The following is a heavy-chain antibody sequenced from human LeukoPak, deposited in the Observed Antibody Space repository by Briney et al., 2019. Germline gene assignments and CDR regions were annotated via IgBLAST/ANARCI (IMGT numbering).Heavy chain of an antibody. Sequence: SETLSLTCAVYVGSFSGYYWSWIRQPPGKGLEWIGEINHTRSTNYNPSLKSRVTISVDMCKNQVSLKLSSVTAADTAAYYCARGRGLYSYGSYYFDYWGQGTLVTVSS. CDR3: ARGRGLYSYGSYYFDY. CDR1: VGSFSGYY. D-gene: IGHD5-18*01. J-gene: IGHJ4*02. CDR2: INHTRST. V-gene: IGHV4-34*01.